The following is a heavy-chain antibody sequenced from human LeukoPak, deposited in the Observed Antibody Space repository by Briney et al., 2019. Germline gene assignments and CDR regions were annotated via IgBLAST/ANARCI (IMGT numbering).Heavy chain of an antibody. J-gene: IGHJ4*02. V-gene: IGHV4-61*01. CDR2: IYYSGST. D-gene: IGHD6-19*01. CDR3: ARASGGYSRGWYLDY. Sequence: PSETLSLTCTVSGGSVSSGSYYWSWIRQPPGKGLEWIGYIYYSGSTNYNPSLKSRVTISVDTSKNQFSLKLSSVTAADTAVYYWARASGGYSRGWYLDYWGQGTLVTVSS. CDR1: GGSVSSGSYY.